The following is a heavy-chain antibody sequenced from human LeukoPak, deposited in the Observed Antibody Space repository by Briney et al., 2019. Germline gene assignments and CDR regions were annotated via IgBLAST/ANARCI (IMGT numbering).Heavy chain of an antibody. Sequence: AGGSLRLSCAADVFTFNNYGMSWVRQAPGKGLEWLSGISISGGSTYYADSVKGRFTISRVNSKNTLYLQMNSLRAEDTAVYYGSKDPRIHGYDYGTVLDYWGQGTLVTVSS. CDR1: VFTFNNYG. CDR2: ISISGGST. CDR3: SKDPRIHGYDYGTVLDY. V-gene: IGHV3-23*01. J-gene: IGHJ4*02. D-gene: IGHD5-18*01.